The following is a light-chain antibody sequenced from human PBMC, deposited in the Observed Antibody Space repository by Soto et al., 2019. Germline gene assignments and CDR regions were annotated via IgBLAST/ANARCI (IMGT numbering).Light chain of an antibody. Sequence: QSVLTQPASVSGSPGQSITISCTGTSSDVGTYNYVSWFQQHPGKAPKLMIYEISNRPSGVSNRFSGSKSGNTASLTISGLQAEDEAEYYCSSYTSNTTWVFGGGTKLTVL. CDR3: SSYTSNTTWV. CDR1: SSDVGTYNY. V-gene: IGLV2-14*01. CDR2: EIS. J-gene: IGLJ3*02.